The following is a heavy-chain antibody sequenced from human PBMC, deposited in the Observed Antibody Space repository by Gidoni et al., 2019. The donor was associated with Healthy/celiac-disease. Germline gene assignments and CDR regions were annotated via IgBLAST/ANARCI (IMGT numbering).Heavy chain of an antibody. Sequence: QLQLQESGPGLVQPSETLSLTCTVSGVSIRSSSYYGGWIRQPPGKGLEWIGSIYYSGSTYYNPSLKRRVTISVDTSKNQFSLKLSSVTAADTAVYYCARDSIAAAGNPLDPWGQGTLVTVSS. CDR2: IYYSGST. CDR1: GVSIRSSSYY. D-gene: IGHD6-13*01. J-gene: IGHJ5*02. CDR3: ARDSIAAAGNPLDP. V-gene: IGHV4-39*01.